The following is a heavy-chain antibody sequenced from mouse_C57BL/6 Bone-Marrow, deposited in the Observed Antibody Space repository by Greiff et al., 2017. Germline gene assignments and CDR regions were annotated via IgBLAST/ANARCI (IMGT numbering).Heavy chain of an antibody. CDR3: ANGYPLYYYAMDY. Sequence: VQLQQPGAELVKPGASVKMSCKASGYTFTSYWITWVKQRPGQGLEWIGDIYPGSGSTNYNEKFKSKATLTVAPSSITAYMQLSRLTSEDSAVYYCANGYPLYYYAMDYWGQGTSVTVSS. V-gene: IGHV1-55*01. CDR1: GYTFTSYW. D-gene: IGHD2-2*01. J-gene: IGHJ4*01. CDR2: IYPGSGST.